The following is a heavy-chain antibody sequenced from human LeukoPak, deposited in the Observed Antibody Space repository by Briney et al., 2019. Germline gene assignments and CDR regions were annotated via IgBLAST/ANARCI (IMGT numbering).Heavy chain of an antibody. CDR1: GGSISSSSYY. D-gene: IGHD1-26*01. V-gene: IGHV4-39*07. J-gene: IGHJ4*02. CDR2: IYYSGST. Sequence: GSLSLTCTVSGGSISSSSYYWGWIRQPPGKGLEWIGSIYYSGSTYYNPSLKSRVTISVDTSKNQFSLKLSSVTAADTAVYYCARVPIVGATVDYWGQGTLVTVSS. CDR3: ARVPIVGATVDY.